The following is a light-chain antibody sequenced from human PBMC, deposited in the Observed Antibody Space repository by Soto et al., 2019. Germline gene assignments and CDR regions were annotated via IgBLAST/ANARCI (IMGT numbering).Light chain of an antibody. CDR3: QQYGRSLWT. CDR2: GAS. J-gene: IGKJ1*01. V-gene: IGKV3-20*01. Sequence: EIVLTQSPGTLSLSPGERAILSCRASQSVGGSYLAWYQQRPGQAPSLTIYGASSRATGIPDRFSGSGFGTDFTLTISRLEPEDYAVYYCQQYGRSLWTFGQGTKVEVK. CDR1: QSVGGSY.